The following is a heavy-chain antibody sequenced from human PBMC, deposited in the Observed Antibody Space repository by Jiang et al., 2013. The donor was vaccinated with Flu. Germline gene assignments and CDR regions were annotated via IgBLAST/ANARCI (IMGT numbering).Heavy chain of an antibody. CDR1: VSSNTAA. D-gene: IGHD1-26*01. V-gene: IGHV6-1*01. Sequence: VSSNTAAWNWIRQSPSRGLEWLGRTYYRSKWYNDYAVSVKSRITINPDTSKNQFSLQLNSVTPEDTAVYYCAREATPYPMYSGSFLYFDYWGQGTLVTVSS. CDR2: TYYRSKWYN. J-gene: IGHJ4*02. CDR3: AREATPYPMYSGSFLYFDY.